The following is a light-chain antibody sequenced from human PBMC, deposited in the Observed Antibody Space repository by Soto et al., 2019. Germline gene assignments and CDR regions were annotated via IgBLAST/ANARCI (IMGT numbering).Light chain of an antibody. V-gene: IGKV3-15*01. CDR1: QSVSSNY. CDR3: QQYDQWWP. Sequence: EIVLTQSPGTLSLSPGERATLSCRASQSVSSNYSAWYQQKPGQAPRLLIHGASIKAAGIPAWFSGSGSGTEFSLTISSLQSEDFGVFFCQQYDQWWPFGQGTKVDIK. J-gene: IGKJ1*01. CDR2: GAS.